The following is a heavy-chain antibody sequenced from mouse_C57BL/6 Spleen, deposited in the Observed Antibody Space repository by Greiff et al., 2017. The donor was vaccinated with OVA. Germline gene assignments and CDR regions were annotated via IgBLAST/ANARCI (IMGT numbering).Heavy chain of an antibody. V-gene: IGHV1-82*01. CDR2: IYPGDGDT. D-gene: IGHD1-1*01. CDR1: GYAFSSSW. Sequence: QVQLQQSGPELVKPGASVKISCKASGYAFSSSWMNWVKQRPGKGLEWIGRIYPGDGDTNYNGKFKGKATLTADKSSSTAYMQLSSLTSEDSAVYFCARGLITTVVARDWYFDVWGTGTTVTVSS. J-gene: IGHJ1*03. CDR3: ARGLITTVVARDWYFDV.